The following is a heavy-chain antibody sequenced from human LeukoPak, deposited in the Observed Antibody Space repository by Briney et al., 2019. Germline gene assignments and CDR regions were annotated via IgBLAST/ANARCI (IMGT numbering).Heavy chain of an antibody. CDR1: GGSFSGYY. V-gene: IGHV4-34*01. CDR2: INHSGST. J-gene: IGHJ4*02. CDR3: ARQVPSSYYYGSGSYCFDY. D-gene: IGHD3-10*01. Sequence: SETLSLTCAVYGGSFSGYYWSWIRQPPGKGLEWIGEINHSGSTNYNPSLKSRVTISVDTSKNQFSLKLSSVTAADTAVYYCARQVPSSYYYGSGSYCFDYWGQGILVTVSS.